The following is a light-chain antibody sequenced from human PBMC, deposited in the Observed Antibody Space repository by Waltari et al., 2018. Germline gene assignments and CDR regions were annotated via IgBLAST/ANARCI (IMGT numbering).Light chain of an antibody. CDR3: QQYYSNEVT. CDR2: RAS. V-gene: IGKV4-1*01. J-gene: IGKJ4*01. CDR1: QSVLFSSDNKNY. Sequence: DIVMTQSPDSLAVSLGERATVNCKSSQSVLFSSDNKNYLAWYQQKPGQPTEVLIYRASTRESGVPDRFRGSGSGTDFTLTISSLQAEDVAVYYCQQYYSNEVTFGGGTKVEIK.